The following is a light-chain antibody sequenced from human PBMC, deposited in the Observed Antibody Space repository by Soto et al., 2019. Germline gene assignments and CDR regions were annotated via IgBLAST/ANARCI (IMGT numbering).Light chain of an antibody. CDR3: QQAKSFPIT. J-gene: IGKJ5*01. Sequence: DIQVTQSPPSMAASVGDRVTITCRASQDIGNWMTWYQQKPGKAPKLLIYSASTLVRGVPSRFSGSGSGTEFTLTISSLQPEDSLTYYYQQAKSFPITFGQGTRLEIK. CDR1: QDIGNW. CDR2: SAS. V-gene: IGKV1-12*01.